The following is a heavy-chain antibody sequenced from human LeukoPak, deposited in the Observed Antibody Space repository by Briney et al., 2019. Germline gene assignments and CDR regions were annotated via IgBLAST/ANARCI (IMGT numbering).Heavy chain of an antibody. V-gene: IGHV3-23*01. J-gene: IGHJ3*02. Sequence: GETLRLSCAASGFTFSSYGMSWVRQAPGKGLEWVSAISGSGGSTYYADSVKGRFTISRDNSKNTLYLQMNSLRAEDTAVYYCANDGAYYDSSTDAFDIWGQGTMVTVSS. CDR3: ANDGAYYDSSTDAFDI. CDR1: GFTFSSYG. D-gene: IGHD3-22*01. CDR2: ISGSGGST.